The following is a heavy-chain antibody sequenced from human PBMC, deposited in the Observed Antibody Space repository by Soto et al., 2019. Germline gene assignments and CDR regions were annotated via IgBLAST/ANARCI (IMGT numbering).Heavy chain of an antibody. CDR2: INPSGGST. Sequence: GASVKVSCKASGYTFTNYYMYWVRQAPGQGLEWMGMINPSGGSTTYAQKFQGRVTMTRDTSTSTVYMELSSLRSDDTAVYYCARDASSGYYVTSWGQGTLVTVSS. V-gene: IGHV1-46*01. D-gene: IGHD3-22*01. CDR1: GYTFTNYY. CDR3: ARDASSGYYVTS. J-gene: IGHJ5*02.